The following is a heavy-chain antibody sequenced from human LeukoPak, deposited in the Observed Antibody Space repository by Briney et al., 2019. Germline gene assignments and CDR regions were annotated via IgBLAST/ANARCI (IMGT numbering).Heavy chain of an antibody. V-gene: IGHV3-74*01. J-gene: IGHJ4*02. Sequence: GGSLRLSRAASGFTFTTFWMNWVRQAPGEGLVWVSLINTDGRTTTYADSVKGRFTISRDNAKNTPYLQMNSLRAEDTAVYYCARDLHGSPDWWGQGTLVTVSS. CDR2: INTDGRTT. D-gene: IGHD2-2*03. CDR3: ARDLHGSPDW. CDR1: GFTFTTFW.